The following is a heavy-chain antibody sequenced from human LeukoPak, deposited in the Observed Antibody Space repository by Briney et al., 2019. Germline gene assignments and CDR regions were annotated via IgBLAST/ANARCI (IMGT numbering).Heavy chain of an antibody. Sequence: SVKVSCKASGGTFSSYAIGWVRQAPGQGLEWMGGIIPIFGTANYAQKFQGRVTITTDESTSTAYMELSSLRSEDTAVYYCALFGKRWLQFGIGMWGQGTLVTVSS. V-gene: IGHV1-69*05. CDR3: ALFGKRWLQFGIGM. CDR1: GGTFSSYA. D-gene: IGHD5-24*01. CDR2: IIPIFGTA. J-gene: IGHJ4*02.